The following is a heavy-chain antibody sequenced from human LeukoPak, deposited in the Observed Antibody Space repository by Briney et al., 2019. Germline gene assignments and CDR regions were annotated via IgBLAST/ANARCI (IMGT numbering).Heavy chain of an antibody. V-gene: IGHV4-59*08. CDR1: GGSISSYY. CDR3: ARREGDYGYWYFDL. CDR2: IHYSGST. D-gene: IGHD4-17*01. J-gene: IGHJ2*01. Sequence: SETLSLTCTVSGGSISSYYWSWIRQPPGKGLEWIGYIHYSGSTNYNPSLKSRVTISVDTSKNQFSLKLSSVTAADTAVYYRARREGDYGYWYFDLWGRGTLVTVSS.